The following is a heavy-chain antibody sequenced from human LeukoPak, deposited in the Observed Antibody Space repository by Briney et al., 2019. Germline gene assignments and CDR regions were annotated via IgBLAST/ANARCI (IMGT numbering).Heavy chain of an antibody. CDR3: ARVKNGVPNP. CDR2: INSGSRDI. CDR1: GFTFNSYI. D-gene: IGHD2-8*01. Sequence: GGFLRLSCAASGFTFNSYIMTWVRQTPGKGLEWVSSINSGSRDISYADSVRGRFTISRDNADNFLYLQMNSLRVEDSGVYYCARVKNGVPNPWGRGTLVTVSS. J-gene: IGHJ5*02. V-gene: IGHV3-21*01.